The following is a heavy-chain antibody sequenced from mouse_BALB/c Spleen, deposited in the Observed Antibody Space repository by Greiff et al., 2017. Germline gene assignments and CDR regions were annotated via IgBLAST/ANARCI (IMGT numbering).Heavy chain of an antibody. Sequence: EVQLVESGGGLVKPGGSLKLSCAASGFTFSSYAMSWVRQTPEKRLEWVASISSGGSTYYPDSVKGRFTISRDNARNILYLQMSSLRSEDTAMYYCARGYSYWYFDVWGAGTTVTVSS. V-gene: IGHV5-6-5*01. CDR3: ARGYSYWYFDV. CDR1: GFTFSSYA. J-gene: IGHJ1*01. CDR2: ISSGGST.